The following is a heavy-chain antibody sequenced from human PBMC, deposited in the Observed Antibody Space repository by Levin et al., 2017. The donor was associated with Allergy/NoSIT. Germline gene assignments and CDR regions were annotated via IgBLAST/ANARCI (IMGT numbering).Heavy chain of an antibody. J-gene: IGHJ6*03. CDR3: AREGNYDILTGYYAYYYMDV. D-gene: IGHD3-9*01. CDR2: ISSSSSTI. Sequence: GESLKISFSSSVFPSLRSLLPCVLPSPGKGLDWVSYISSSSSTIYYADSVKGRFTISRDNAKNSLYLQMNSLRAEDTAVYYCAREGNYDILTGYYAYYYMDVWGKGTTVTVSS. CDR1: VFPSLRSL. V-gene: IGHV3-48*01.